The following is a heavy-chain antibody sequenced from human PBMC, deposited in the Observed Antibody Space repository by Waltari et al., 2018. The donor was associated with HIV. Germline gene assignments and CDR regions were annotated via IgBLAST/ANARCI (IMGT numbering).Heavy chain of an antibody. J-gene: IGHJ3*01. V-gene: IGHV4-59*11. D-gene: IGHD3-10*01. CDR1: SGSITSHY. Sequence: QLQLQESGPGLVKPSETLSLTCTVSSGSITSHYWAWFRQSPGKGLEWIGHISNSGITKYNPSLKSRITISVDTSESQFSLKLTSVTAADTAIYYCAREPFYGSGSYYNDAFDVWGQGTQVTVS. CDR3: AREPFYGSGSYYNDAFDV. CDR2: ISNSGIT.